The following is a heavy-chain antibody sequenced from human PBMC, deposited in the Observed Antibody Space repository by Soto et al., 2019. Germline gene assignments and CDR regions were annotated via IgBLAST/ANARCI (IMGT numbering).Heavy chain of an antibody. D-gene: IGHD3-3*01. CDR2: IYPGDSNT. Sequence: LGESLKISCKGSGYRFTNYWIGWVRQMPGKGLEWMGIIYPGDSNTRYSPSLQGQVTISVDKSISTAYLQWSSLKATDTAMYYCARHAYDFWSGHPNPRYYYGMDVWGQGTTVTVS. CDR1: GYRFTNYW. V-gene: IGHV5-51*01. CDR3: ARHAYDFWSGHPNPRYYYGMDV. J-gene: IGHJ6*02.